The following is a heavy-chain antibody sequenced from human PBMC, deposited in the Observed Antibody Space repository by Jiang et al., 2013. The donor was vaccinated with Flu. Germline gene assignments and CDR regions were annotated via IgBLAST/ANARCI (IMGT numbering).Heavy chain of an antibody. J-gene: IGHJ3*02. CDR3: AREATTEGDI. Sequence: QLLESGGGLVKPGGSLRLSCAASGFSFSSYSMNWVRQAPGKGLEWVSTISSSTTYIYYADSVKGRFTISRDNAKNSLYLQMNSLRAEDTAIYYCAREATTEGDIWGQGTVVTVSS. D-gene: IGHD1-26*01. V-gene: IGHV3-21*01. CDR2: ISSSTTYI. CDR1: GFSFSSYS.